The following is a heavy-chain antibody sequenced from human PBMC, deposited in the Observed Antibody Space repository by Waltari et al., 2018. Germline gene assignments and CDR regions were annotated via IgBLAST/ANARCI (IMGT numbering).Heavy chain of an antibody. CDR1: GGSFSGSY. CDR3: ARGRVVVAANGWFDP. D-gene: IGHD2-15*01. V-gene: IGHV4-34*01. J-gene: IGHJ5*02. Sequence: QVQLQQWGAGLLKPSETLSLTCAVYGGSFSGSYWSWIRQPPGKGLEWIGEINHSGSTNYNPSLKSRVTISVDTSKNQFSLKLSSVTAADTAVYYCARGRVVVAANGWFDPWGQGTLVTVSS. CDR2: INHSGST.